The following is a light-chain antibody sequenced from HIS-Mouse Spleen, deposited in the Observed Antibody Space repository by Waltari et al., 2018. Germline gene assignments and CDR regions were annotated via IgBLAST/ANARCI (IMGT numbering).Light chain of an antibody. CDR3: QVWDSSSDHVV. V-gene: IGLV3-21*03. Sequence: SYVLTQPPSVSVAPGKTARITCGGNNIGSKSVHWYQQKPGQAPGLVVYDESDRPSVFPERFSGSNSGNTATLTISRVEAGDEADYYCQVWDSSSDHVVFGGGTKLTVL. CDR1: NIGSKS. CDR2: DES. J-gene: IGLJ2*01.